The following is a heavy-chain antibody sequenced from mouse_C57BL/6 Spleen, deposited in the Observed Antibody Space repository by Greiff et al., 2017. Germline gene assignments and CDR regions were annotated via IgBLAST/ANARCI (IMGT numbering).Heavy chain of an antibody. CDR2: IYPGDGDT. CDR3: ARAYYYGSPYYFDY. J-gene: IGHJ2*01. Sequence: QVQLQQSGAELVKPGASVKISCKASGYAFSSYWMNWVKQRPGKGLEWIGQIYPGDGDTNYNGKFKGKATLTADKSSSTAYMQLSSLTSEDSAVYFCARAYYYGSPYYFDYWGQGTTLTVSS. V-gene: IGHV1-80*01. CDR1: GYAFSSYW. D-gene: IGHD1-1*01.